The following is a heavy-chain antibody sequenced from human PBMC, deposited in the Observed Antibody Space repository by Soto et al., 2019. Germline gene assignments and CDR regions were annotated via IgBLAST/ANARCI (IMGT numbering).Heavy chain of an antibody. Sequence: EVQLVESGGGLVQRGGSLRLSCAASGFTFSNYWKHWVRQAPGKGLVWVSRINVDASGANYADFVKGRFTISRDNAKNTVYLQMNSLRAEDTAVYYCVRGAYRGFRLDSWGQGTLVTVSS. CDR2: INVDASGA. CDR3: VRGAYRGFRLDS. CDR1: GFTFSNYW. J-gene: IGHJ5*01. V-gene: IGHV3-74*01. D-gene: IGHD5-18*01.